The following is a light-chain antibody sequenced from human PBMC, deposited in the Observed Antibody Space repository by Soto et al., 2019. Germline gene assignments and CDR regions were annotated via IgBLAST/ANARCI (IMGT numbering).Light chain of an antibody. CDR2: VTS. V-gene: IGKV3-11*01. Sequence: EIVLTQSPGTLSLSPGERATLSCRASQSLSNNIYLAWYQHKPGQAPRLLIYVTSNRATGIPARFSGSGSGTDYTLTISSLEPEDSAVYYCHQRQSWPRTFGQGTKVDIK. J-gene: IGKJ1*01. CDR3: HQRQSWPRT. CDR1: QSLSNNIY.